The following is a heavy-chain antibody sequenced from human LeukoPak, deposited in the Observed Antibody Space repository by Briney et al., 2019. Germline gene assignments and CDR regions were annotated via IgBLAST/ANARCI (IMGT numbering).Heavy chain of an antibody. Sequence: SETLALTCYLYGGSFSGYYWSWIRQSPGKGLEWIGEINQIGNTNYIPSLKSRLTISIDTSNNQFSLNLTSVTAADTGVYYCARIRRPLRGYFDHWGQGTLVT. J-gene: IGHJ4*02. CDR1: GGSFSGYY. V-gene: IGHV4-34*01. D-gene: IGHD3-16*01. CDR2: INQIGNT. CDR3: ARIRRPLRGYFDH.